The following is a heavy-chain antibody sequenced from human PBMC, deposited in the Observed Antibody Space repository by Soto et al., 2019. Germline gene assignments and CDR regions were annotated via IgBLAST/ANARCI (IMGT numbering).Heavy chain of an antibody. CDR3: ARGLWSGYGGNSPRYYFDY. J-gene: IGHJ4*02. CDR1: GGSFSGYY. D-gene: IGHD3-10*02. Sequence: QVQLQQWGAGLLKPSETLSLTCAVYGGSFSGYYWSWIRQPPGKGLEWIGEINHSGSTNYNPSLKSRVTISVDTSKNQFSLKLSSVTAAATAVYYCARGLWSGYGGNSPRYYFDYWGQGTLVTVSS. CDR2: INHSGST. V-gene: IGHV4-34*01.